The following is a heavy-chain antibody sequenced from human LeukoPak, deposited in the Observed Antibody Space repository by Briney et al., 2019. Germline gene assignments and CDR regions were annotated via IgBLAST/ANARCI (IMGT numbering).Heavy chain of an antibody. D-gene: IGHD6-13*01. Sequence: GGSLRLSCAASGFTFNRYAMSWVRQAPGKGVEWVGRSRNKANSYTTEYAAAVKGRFTISRDDSKNSLYQQMNSLKTEDTAVYYCVRSLSSSWYEFDSWGQGSLVTVSS. CDR3: VRSLSSSWYEFDS. CDR1: GFTFNRYA. J-gene: IGHJ4*02. V-gene: IGHV3-72*01. CDR2: SRNKANSYTT.